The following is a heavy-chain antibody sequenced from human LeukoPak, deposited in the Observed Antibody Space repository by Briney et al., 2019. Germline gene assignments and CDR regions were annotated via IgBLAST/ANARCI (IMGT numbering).Heavy chain of an antibody. J-gene: IGHJ4*02. CDR3: AKEGYSSGWYSDD. Sequence: GGSLRLSCAASGFTFSSYSMNWVRQAPRKGLEWVSYISSSSSTIYYADSVKGRFTISRDNAKNSLYLQMNSLRPEDTAVYYCAKEGYSSGWYSDDWGQGTLVTVSS. V-gene: IGHV3-48*01. CDR1: GFTFSSYS. CDR2: ISSSSSTI. D-gene: IGHD6-19*01.